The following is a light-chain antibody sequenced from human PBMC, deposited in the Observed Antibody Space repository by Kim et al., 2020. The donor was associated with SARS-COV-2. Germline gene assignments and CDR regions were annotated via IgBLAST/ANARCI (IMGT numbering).Light chain of an antibody. V-gene: IGKV2-30*01. CDR1: QSLVYSDGNTY. CDR3: MQGKHWPLT. CDR2: KVS. Sequence: DVVMTQSPLSLPVTLGQPASISCRSSQSLVYSDGNTYLNWFQQRPGQSPRRLIYKVSNRDSGVPDRFSGSGSGTDFTLKISRVEADDVGVYYCMQGKHWPLTFGGGTKVDIK. J-gene: IGKJ4*01.